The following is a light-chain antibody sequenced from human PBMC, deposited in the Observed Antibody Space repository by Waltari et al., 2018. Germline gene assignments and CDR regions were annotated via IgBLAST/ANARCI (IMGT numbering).Light chain of an antibody. CDR2: GNG. CDR3: QAYDISLRGYV. CDR1: SSNIGANYD. J-gene: IGLJ1*01. Sequence: QSVLTQPPSVSGAPGQRVTIPCTGSSSNIGANYDVHWHQQLPGTAPKLLMYGNGDRPSGVPDRFSVSKSGTSGSLAITGVQAEDEADYYCQAYDISLRGYVFGSGTKVTVL. V-gene: IGLV1-40*01.